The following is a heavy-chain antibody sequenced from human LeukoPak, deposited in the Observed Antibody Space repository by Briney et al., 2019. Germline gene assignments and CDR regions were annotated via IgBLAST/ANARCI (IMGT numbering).Heavy chain of an antibody. V-gene: IGHV3-48*04. CDR3: AKGHAKRTVVPDY. Sequence: GGSLRLSCAASGFSFSNYWMSWVRQAPGKGLEWVSYISSSSSTIYYADSVKGRFTISRDNAKNSLYLQMNSLKTEDTALYYCAKGHAKRTVVPDYWGQGTLVTVSS. CDR2: ISSSSSTI. J-gene: IGHJ4*02. CDR1: GFSFSNYW. D-gene: IGHD2-15*01.